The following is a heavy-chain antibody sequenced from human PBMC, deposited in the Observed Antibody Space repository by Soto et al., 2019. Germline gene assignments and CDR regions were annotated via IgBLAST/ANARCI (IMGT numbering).Heavy chain of an antibody. J-gene: IGHJ6*03. D-gene: IGHD3-10*01. CDR3: AKDGRCFGELLFGHMDV. CDR1: GFTFSSYG. V-gene: IGHV3-30*18. CDR2: ISYDGSNK. Sequence: QVQLVESGGGVVQPGRSLRLSCAASGFTFSSYGMHWVRQAPGKGLEWVAVISYDGSNKYYADSVTGRFTISRDNSKNTLDLQMNSLRAADTAVYYCAKDGRCFGELLFGHMDVWGKGTTVTVAS.